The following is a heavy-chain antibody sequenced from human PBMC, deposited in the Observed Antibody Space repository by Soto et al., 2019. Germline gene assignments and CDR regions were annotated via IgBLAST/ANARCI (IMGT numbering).Heavy chain of an antibody. CDR1: GFTFSSYG. J-gene: IGHJ4*02. V-gene: IGHV3-30*18. D-gene: IGHD6-19*01. CDR2: ISYDGSNK. Sequence: QVQLVESGGGVVQPGRSLRLSCAASGFTFSSYGMHWVRQAPGKGPEWVTVISYDGSNKYYADSVKGRFTISRDNSXNTLYLQMSSLRAEDTAVYYCAKDLGASGWYGIDSWGQGTLVTVSS. CDR3: AKDLGASGWYGIDS.